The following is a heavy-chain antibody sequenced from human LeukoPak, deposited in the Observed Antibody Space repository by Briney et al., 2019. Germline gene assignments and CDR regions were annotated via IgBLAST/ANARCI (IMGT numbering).Heavy chain of an antibody. J-gene: IGHJ6*03. V-gene: IGHV3-21*04. CDR1: GFTFSSYS. CDR3: AKGPGGTDEWGDYYYMDV. Sequence: GGSLRLSCAASGFTFSSYSMNWVRQAPGKGLEWVSSISSSSSYIYYADSVKGRFTISRDNSKNSLYLQMNSLRAEDTALYYCAKGPGGTDEWGDYYYMDVWGKGTTVTVSS. CDR2: ISSSSSYI. D-gene: IGHD4-23*01.